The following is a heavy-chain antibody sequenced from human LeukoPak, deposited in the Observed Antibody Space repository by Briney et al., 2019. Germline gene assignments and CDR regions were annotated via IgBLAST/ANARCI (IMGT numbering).Heavy chain of an antibody. CDR2: TYHSGST. J-gene: IGHJ4*02. V-gene: IGHV4-4*02. Sequence: PSETLSLTCTVSGGSFTSSNWWTWVRQPPGKGLEWIGETYHSGSTNYNPSLKSRVTMSVDTSKNQFSLKLSSVTAADTAVYYCARDHYDSTGYDFDYWGQGTLVTVSS. D-gene: IGHD3-22*01. CDR3: ARDHYDSTGYDFDY. CDR1: GGSFTSSNW.